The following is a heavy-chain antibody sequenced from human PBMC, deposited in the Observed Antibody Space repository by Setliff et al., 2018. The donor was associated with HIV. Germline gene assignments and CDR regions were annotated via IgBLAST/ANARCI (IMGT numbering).Heavy chain of an antibody. V-gene: IGHV1-3*01. Sequence: ASVKVSCKASGDNFTSYTFHWVRQAPGQRLERMGWIHAGSGDTQYSQKFQGRVTITADASSSTMYMELSGLRSGDTAVYYCARNGPHGSGWYNYFDFWGQGTLVTVSS. CDR2: IHAGSGDT. CDR3: ARNGPHGSGWYNYFDF. D-gene: IGHD6-19*01. CDR1: GDNFTSYT. J-gene: IGHJ4*02.